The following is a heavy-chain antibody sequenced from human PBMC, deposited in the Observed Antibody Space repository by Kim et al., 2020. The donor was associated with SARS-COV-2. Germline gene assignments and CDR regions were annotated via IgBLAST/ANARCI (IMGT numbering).Heavy chain of an antibody. V-gene: IGHV3-33*01. CDR2: IWYGGSNK. CDR1: GFTFSSYG. J-gene: IGHJ6*02. CDR3: ARDGQVGFGEFALYYYGMDV. D-gene: IGHD3-10*01. Sequence: GGSLRLSCAASGFTFSSYGMHWVRQAPGKGLEWVAVIWYGGSNKYYADSVKGRFTISRDNSKNTLYLQMNSLRAEDTAVYYCARDGQVGFGEFALYYYGMDVWGQGTTVTVSS.